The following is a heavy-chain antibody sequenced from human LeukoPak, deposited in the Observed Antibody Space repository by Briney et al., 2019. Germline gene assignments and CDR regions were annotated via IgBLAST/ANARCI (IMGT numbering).Heavy chain of an antibody. J-gene: IGHJ4*02. CDR2: INSDGSST. CDR1: GFTFSSYW. V-gene: IGHV3-74*01. D-gene: IGHD2-15*01. Sequence: GGSLRLSCAASGFTFSSYWMHWVRQAPGKGLVGVSCINSDGSSTSYADSVKGRFTISRDNAENTLYLQMNSLRAEDTAVYYCALHFYCSGGSCSGYFDYWGQGTLVTVSP. CDR3: ALHFYCSGGSCSGYFDY.